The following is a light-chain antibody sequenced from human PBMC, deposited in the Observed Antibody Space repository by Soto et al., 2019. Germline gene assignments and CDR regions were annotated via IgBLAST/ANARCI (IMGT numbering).Light chain of an antibody. V-gene: IGLV2-14*01. Sequence: QSALIQPASVSGSPGQSITISCTGTSSDVGGYNYVSWYQQHPGKAPKFMIYDVSNRPSGVSTRFSGSKSGNTASLTISGLQAEDEADYYCNSYTTSNTRQIVFGTGTQLTVL. CDR3: NSYTTSNTRQIV. CDR2: DVS. CDR1: SSDVGGYNY. J-gene: IGLJ1*01.